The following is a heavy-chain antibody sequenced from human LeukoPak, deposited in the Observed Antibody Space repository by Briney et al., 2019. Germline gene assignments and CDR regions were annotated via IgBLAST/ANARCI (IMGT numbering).Heavy chain of an antibody. CDR1: GFTFDDYG. V-gene: IGHV3-20*04. Sequence: GGSLRLSCAASGFTFDDYGMSWVRQVPGKGLEWVSGIHWNGGSTRYADSVKGRFIISRDNAKNSLYLQVNSLRAEDTALYYCARGDYHGSGRTYFDYWGQGTLVTVSS. D-gene: IGHD3-10*01. J-gene: IGHJ4*02. CDR2: IHWNGGST. CDR3: ARGDYHGSGRTYFDY.